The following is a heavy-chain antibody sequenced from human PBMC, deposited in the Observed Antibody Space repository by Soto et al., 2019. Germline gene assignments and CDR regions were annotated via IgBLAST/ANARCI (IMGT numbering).Heavy chain of an antibody. CDR2: INPESGDT. CDR3: ARLVITGEFDY. CDR1: GYNFADYH. Sequence: ASVKVSCKDSGYNFADYHIHWVRQAPGQGFEWMGWINPESGDTKCAQNFQGWVTMTTDTSSSTAYLGLRRLLSDDTAVYFCARLVITGEFDYWGQGTLVTVSS. J-gene: IGHJ4*02. V-gene: IGHV1-2*04. D-gene: IGHD3-22*01.